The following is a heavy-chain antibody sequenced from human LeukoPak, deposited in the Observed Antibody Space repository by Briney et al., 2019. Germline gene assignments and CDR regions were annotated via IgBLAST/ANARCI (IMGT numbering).Heavy chain of an antibody. CDR1: GFTFSSYW. Sequence: QTGGSLRLSCAASGFTFSSYWMHWVRQAPGKGLVWVSRINSDGSSTSYADSVKGRFTTSRDNAKNSLYLQMDSLRAEDTAVYYCAELGITMIGGVWGKGTTVTISS. D-gene: IGHD3-10*02. CDR3: AELGITMIGGV. CDR2: INSDGSST. J-gene: IGHJ6*04. V-gene: IGHV3-74*01.